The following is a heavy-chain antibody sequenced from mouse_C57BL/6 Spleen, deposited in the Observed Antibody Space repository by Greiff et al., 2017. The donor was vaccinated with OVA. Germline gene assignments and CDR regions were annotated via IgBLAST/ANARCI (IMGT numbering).Heavy chain of an antibody. V-gene: IGHV1-26*01. CDR3: ARGYHGYYFAY. CDR2: INPNNGGT. J-gene: IGHJ3*01. D-gene: IGHD2-3*01. Sequence: EVQLQQSGPELVKPGASVKISCKASGYTFTDYYMNWVKQSHGKSLEWIGDINPNNGGTSYNQKFKGKATLTVDKSSSTAYMEVRSLTSEDSAVYYCARGYHGYYFAYWGQGTLVTVSA. CDR1: GYTFTDYY.